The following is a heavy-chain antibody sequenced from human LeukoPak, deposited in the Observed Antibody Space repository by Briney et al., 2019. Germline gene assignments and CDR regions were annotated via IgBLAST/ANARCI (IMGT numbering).Heavy chain of an antibody. CDR3: TTDPGFGELFFFDY. V-gene: IGHV3-7*01. J-gene: IGHJ4*02. CDR2: IKQDGSEK. D-gene: IGHD3-10*01. Sequence: GGSLRLSCVASGFTFSSYYMSWVRQAPGKGLEWVANIKQDGSEKYYVDSVKGRFTISRDNAKNSLYLQMNSLRAEDTAVYYCTTDPGFGELFFFDYWGQGTLVTVSS. CDR1: GFTFSSYY.